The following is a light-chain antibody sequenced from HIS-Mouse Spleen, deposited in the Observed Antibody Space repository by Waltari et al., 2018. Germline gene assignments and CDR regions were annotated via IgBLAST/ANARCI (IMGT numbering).Light chain of an antibody. CDR3: YSTDSSGNHRV. CDR1: ALPNKH. CDR2: EDS. V-gene: IGLV3-10*01. Sequence: SYELTPPPSVSVSPGQTARITCSGAALPNKHAQWSQQKSGQAPGLVIYEDSKRPSGIPERFSGSSSGTMATLTISGAQVEDEADYYCYSTDSSGNHRVFGGGTKLTVL. J-gene: IGLJ2*01.